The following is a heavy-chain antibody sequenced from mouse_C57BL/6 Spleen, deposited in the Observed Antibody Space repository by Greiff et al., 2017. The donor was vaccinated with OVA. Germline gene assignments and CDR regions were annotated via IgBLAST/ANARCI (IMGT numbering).Heavy chain of an antibody. CDR1: GYSITSGYY. CDR3: ARGDYYSNYGFAY. V-gene: IGHV3-6*01. J-gene: IGHJ3*01. D-gene: IGHD2-5*01. Sequence: VQLQQSGPGLVKPSQSLSLTCSVTGYSITSGYYWNWIRQFPGNKLEWMGYISYDGSNNYNPSLKNRISITRDTSKNQFFLKLNSVTTEDTATYYCARGDYYSNYGFAYWGQGTLVTVSA. CDR2: ISYDGSN.